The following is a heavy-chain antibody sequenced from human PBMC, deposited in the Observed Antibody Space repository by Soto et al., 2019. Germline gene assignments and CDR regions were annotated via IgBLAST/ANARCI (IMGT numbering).Heavy chain of an antibody. CDR1: GGTFSSYA. CDR2: IIPIFGTT. CDR3: ARGGYYYDSSGYYFAFDI. D-gene: IGHD3-22*01. Sequence: SVKVSCKASGGTFSSYAISWVRRAPGQGLEWMGGIIPIFGTTNYAQKFQGRVTITADESTSTAYMELSSLRSEDTAVYYCARGGYYYDSSGYYFAFDIWGQGTMVTVSS. V-gene: IGHV1-69*13. J-gene: IGHJ3*02.